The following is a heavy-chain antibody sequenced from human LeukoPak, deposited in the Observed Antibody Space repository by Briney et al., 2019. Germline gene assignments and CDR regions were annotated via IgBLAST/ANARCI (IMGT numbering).Heavy chain of an antibody. CDR2: ISSSGSTI. J-gene: IGHJ3*02. D-gene: IGHD4-17*01. CDR3: ARDQPGVRTVTSTGDAFDI. Sequence: GGSLRLSCAASGFTFSDYYMSWIRQAPGKGLEWVSYISSSGSTIYYADSVKGRFTISRDNAKNSLYLQMNSLRAEDTAVYYCARDQPGVRTVTSTGDAFDIWGQGTMVTVSS. CDR1: GFTFSDYY. V-gene: IGHV3-11*04.